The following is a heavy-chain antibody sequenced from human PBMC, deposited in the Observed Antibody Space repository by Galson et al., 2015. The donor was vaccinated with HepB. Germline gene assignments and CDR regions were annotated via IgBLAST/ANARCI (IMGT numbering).Heavy chain of an antibody. D-gene: IGHD6-13*01. V-gene: IGHV3-7*03. CDR2: INQDGSDN. J-gene: IGHJ3*02. CDR1: GFTFSTNW. Sequence: SLRLSCAASGFTFSTNWMSWVRQAPGKGLEWVANINQDGSDNYCVDSVKGRFTISRDNAKSSLYLQMNSLRAEDTAMYYCARERGYSSMVDAFDIWGQGTMVTVSS. CDR3: ARERGYSSMVDAFDI.